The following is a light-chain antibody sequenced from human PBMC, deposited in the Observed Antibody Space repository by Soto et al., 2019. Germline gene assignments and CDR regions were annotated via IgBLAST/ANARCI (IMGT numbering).Light chain of an antibody. V-gene: IGLV1-40*01. CDR2: GNS. J-gene: IGLJ3*02. Sequence: QSVLTQPPSVSGAPGQRVTISCTGSSSNIGATYVHWYQQLPGTAPKLLIYGNSNRPSGVPDRFSGSKSGTSASLAITGLQAEDEADYYCQSYDSSRSGSVFGGGTKLTVL. CDR1: SSNIGATYV. CDR3: QSYDSSRSGSV.